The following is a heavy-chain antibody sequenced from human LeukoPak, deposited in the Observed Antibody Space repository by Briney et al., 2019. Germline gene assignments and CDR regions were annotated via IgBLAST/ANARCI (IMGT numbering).Heavy chain of an antibody. CDR3: ATTRIPAAQVDI. V-gene: IGHV4-59*01. J-gene: IGHJ4*02. D-gene: IGHD6-13*01. CDR2: IFYSGTI. Sequence: PSETLSLTCVVSGGSIRSYYWNWIRQPPGKGLEWIGYIFYSGTINYNPSLKNRATISVDTSKNQFSLKLTSVTAADTAVYYCATTRIPAAQVDIWGQGTLVTVSS. CDR1: GGSIRSYY.